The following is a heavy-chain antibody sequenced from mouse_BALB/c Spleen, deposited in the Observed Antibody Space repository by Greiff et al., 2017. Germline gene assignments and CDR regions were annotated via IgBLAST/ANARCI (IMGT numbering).Heavy chain of an antibody. J-gene: IGHJ4*01. CDR1: GFTFSSYG. CDR3: ARQTARAPLGAMDY. Sequence: DVKLVESGGDLVKPGGSLKLSCAASGFTFSSYGMSWVRQTPDKRLEWVATISSGGSYTYYPDSVKGRFTISRDNAKNTLYLQMSSLKSEDTAMYYCARQTARAPLGAMDYWGQGTSVTVSS. V-gene: IGHV5-6*02. CDR2: ISSGGSYT. D-gene: IGHD3-2*01.